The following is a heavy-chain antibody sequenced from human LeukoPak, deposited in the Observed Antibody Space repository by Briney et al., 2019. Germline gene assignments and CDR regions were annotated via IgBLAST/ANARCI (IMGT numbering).Heavy chain of an antibody. V-gene: IGHV1-2*02. D-gene: IGHD6-19*01. J-gene: IGHJ4*02. Sequence: GASVKVSCKASGYTFTGYYMHWVRQAPGQGLEWMGWINPNSGGTNYAQKSQGRVTMTRETSISTAYMELSRLRSDDTAVYYCAREEAVAGNRRGPFDYWGQGTLVTVSS. CDR2: INPNSGGT. CDR1: GYTFTGYY. CDR3: AREEAVAGNRRGPFDY.